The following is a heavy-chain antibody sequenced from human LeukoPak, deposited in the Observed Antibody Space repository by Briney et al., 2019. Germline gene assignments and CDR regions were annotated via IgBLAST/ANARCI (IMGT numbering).Heavy chain of an antibody. J-gene: IGHJ4*02. D-gene: IGHD6-6*01. Sequence: PERSLRLSCAASGFTFSSYGMHWVRQAPGKGLEWVAVISYDGSNKYYADSVKGRFTISRDNSKNTLYLQMNSLRAEDTAVYYCARGKGSSSPFDYWGQGTLVTVSS. CDR3: ARGKGSSSPFDY. CDR2: ISYDGSNK. V-gene: IGHV3-30*03. CDR1: GFTFSSYG.